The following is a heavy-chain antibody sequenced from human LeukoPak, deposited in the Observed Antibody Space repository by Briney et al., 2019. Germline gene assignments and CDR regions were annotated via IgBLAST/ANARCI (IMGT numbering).Heavy chain of an antibody. CDR2: IYYSGST. CDR1: GGSISSYY. CDR3: ARRRGYSYGKRDY. D-gene: IGHD5-18*01. V-gene: IGHV4-59*07. J-gene: IGHJ4*02. Sequence: SDTLSLTCTVSGGSISSYYWSWIRQPPAKGLEWIGYIYYSGSTNYNPSLKSRVTISVDTSKNQFSLKLSSVTAADTAVYQCARRRGYSYGKRDYWSQGTLVTVSS.